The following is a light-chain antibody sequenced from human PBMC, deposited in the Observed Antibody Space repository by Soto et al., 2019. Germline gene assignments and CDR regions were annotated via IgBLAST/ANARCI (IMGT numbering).Light chain of an antibody. CDR3: QQYGSSPWT. V-gene: IGKV3-20*01. CDR2: GAS. J-gene: IGKJ1*01. CDR1: QSVSSNY. Sequence: EIVLTQSPGTLSLSPGVRATLSCRASQSVSSNYLAWYQQKPGQTPRLLIYGASSRATGIPDRFSGSGSGTDFTLTISRLEPEDFAVFYCQQYGSSPWTFGQGTKVEIK.